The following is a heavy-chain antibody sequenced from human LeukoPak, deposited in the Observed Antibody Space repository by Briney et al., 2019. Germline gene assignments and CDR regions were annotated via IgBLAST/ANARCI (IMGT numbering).Heavy chain of an antibody. J-gene: IGHJ5*02. V-gene: IGHV4-38-2*02. CDR2: INNSGNT. Sequence: SETLSLTCTVSGYSISSGYYWSCIRPPPGKGLEGIGEINNSGNTNYNTSLKRRVTISRDTSKNQLYLKMNYVTAADTAVYYCAREDAYYYFFGYDRRGWFDPWGQGTLVIVSS. CDR1: GYSISSGYY. D-gene: IGHD3-3*01. CDR3: AREDAYYYFFGYDRRGWFDP.